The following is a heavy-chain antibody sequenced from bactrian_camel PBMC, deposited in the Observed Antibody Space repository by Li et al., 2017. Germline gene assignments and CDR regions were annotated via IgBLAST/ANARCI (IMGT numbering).Heavy chain of an antibody. Sequence: HVQLVESGGGSVQPGESLKLTCKTSDFIFNVCQMHWYRQAPGKERELVSTIFAGGATTYADSVKGRFTISEDNAKNTLYLQMNSLKPEDTAMYYCAAARGRVLSLRVGSFSHWGQGTQVTVS. V-gene: IGHV3S53*01. CDR1: DFIFNVCQ. D-gene: IGHD5*01. CDR3: AAARGRVLSLRVGSFSH. CDR2: IFAGGAT. J-gene: IGHJ4*01.